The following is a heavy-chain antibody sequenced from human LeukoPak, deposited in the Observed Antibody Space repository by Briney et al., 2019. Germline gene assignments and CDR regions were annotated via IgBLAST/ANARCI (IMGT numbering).Heavy chain of an antibody. CDR1: GFTFSSYA. D-gene: IGHD3-22*01. V-gene: IGHV3-23*01. CDR2: ISGSGDNT. J-gene: IGHJ4*02. Sequence: GGSLRLPCAASGFTFSSYAMSWVRQAPGKGLEWVSGISGSGDNTYYADSVKGRFTTSRDNSKNTLYVQVNSLGTEDTAAYYCAKGSYYDSSGSFYFDYWGQGTLVTVSS. CDR3: AKGSYYDSSGSFYFDY.